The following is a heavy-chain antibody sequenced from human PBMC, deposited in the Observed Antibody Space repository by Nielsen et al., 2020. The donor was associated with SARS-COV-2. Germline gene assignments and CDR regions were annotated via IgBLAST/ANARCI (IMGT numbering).Heavy chain of an antibody. Sequence: GESLKISCAASGFTFSSYWMHWVRQAPGKGLVWVSRINSDGSSTSYADSVKGRFTISRDNAKNTLYLQMNSLRAEDTALYYCAKVAGYSSGWADYWGQGSLVTVSS. V-gene: IGHV3-74*01. CDR1: GFTFSSYW. D-gene: IGHD6-19*01. CDR2: INSDGSST. J-gene: IGHJ4*02. CDR3: AKVAGYSSGWADY.